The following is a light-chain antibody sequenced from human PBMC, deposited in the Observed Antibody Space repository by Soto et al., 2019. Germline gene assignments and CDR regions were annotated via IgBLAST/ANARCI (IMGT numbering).Light chain of an antibody. CDR3: SSYTSSSTSYV. CDR2: DVS. J-gene: IGLJ1*01. Sequence: QSALTQPSSVSGSPGQSVSISCTGTSSDVGGYNIVSWYQQHPGNAPKLMMSDVSNRPSGVSNRFSGSKSGNTASLTISGLQAEDEADYYCSSYTSSSTSYVFGTGTKVTVL. V-gene: IGLV2-14*03. CDR1: SSDVGGYNI.